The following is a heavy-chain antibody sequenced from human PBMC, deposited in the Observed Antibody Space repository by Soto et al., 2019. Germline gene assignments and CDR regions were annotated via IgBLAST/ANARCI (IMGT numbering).Heavy chain of an antibody. CDR3: ASRLSDCSGGSCYSNYYGMDV. D-gene: IGHD2-15*01. J-gene: IGHJ6*02. CDR2: IYPGDSDT. CDR1: GYSFTSYW. Sequence: GESLKISCKGSGYSFTSYWIGWVRQMPGKGLEWMGIIYPGDSDTRYSPSFQGQVTISADKSISTAYLQWSSLKASDTAMYYCASRLSDCSGGSCYSNYYGMDVWGQGPTVTVSS. V-gene: IGHV5-51*01.